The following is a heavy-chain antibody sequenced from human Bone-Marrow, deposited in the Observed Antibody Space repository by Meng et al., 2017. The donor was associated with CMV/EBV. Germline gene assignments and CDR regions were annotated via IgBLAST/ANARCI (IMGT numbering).Heavy chain of an antibody. CDR3: ANGESHSSGFSSVPFDY. CDR1: FTFGNYA. D-gene: IGHD3-22*01. Sequence: FTFGNYAMNWVRQAPGKGLECVSGISGSGGITYYADFVKGRFTISRDNSKNTLYLQMNSLRAEDTAVYYCANGESHSSGFSSVPFDYWGQGALVTVSS. V-gene: IGHV3-23*01. J-gene: IGHJ4*02. CDR2: ISGSGGIT.